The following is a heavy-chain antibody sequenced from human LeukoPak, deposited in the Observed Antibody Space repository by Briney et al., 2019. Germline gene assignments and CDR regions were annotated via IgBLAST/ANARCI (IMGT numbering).Heavy chain of an antibody. D-gene: IGHD3-10*01. V-gene: IGHV1-46*01. CDR3: ASGLGVRGVIRYPYYYYYMDV. Sequence: GASVKVSCKASGYTFTNYAMNWVRQAPGQGLEWMGIINPSGGSTSYAQKFQGRVTMTRDTSTSTVYMELSSLRSEDTAVYYCASGLGVRGVIRYPYYYYYMDVWGKGTTVTISS. J-gene: IGHJ6*03. CDR2: INPSGGST. CDR1: GYTFTNYA.